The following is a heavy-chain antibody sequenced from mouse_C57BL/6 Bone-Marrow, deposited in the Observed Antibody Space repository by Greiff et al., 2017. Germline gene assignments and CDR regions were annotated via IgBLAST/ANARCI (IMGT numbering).Heavy chain of an antibody. V-gene: IGHV1-62-2*01. Sequence: QVQLQQSGAELVKPGASVKLSCKASGYTFTEYTIHWVKQRSGQGLEWIGWFYPGRGSIKYNEKFKDKATLTADKSSSTVYMGLSRLTSEDSAVYFCARHPYYDYELYYAMGYWGQGTSVTVSS. CDR2: FYPGRGSI. J-gene: IGHJ4*01. D-gene: IGHD2-4*01. CDR1: GYTFTEYT. CDR3: ARHPYYDYELYYAMGY.